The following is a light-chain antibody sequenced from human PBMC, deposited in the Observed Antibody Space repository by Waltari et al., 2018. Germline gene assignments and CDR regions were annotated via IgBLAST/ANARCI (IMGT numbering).Light chain of an antibody. CDR3: LIYYGXVXV. J-gene: IGLJ2*01. CDR1: TGAXTSGNY. Sequence: QTVVTQEPSLTVSPGGTITLTXASSTGAXTSGNYPNWFQQKPGXAPRPLXYXXXNKHSXXPXRXAGSLLGGKAALTLSXVQPEDXAXYYCLIYYGXVXVFGGXTXLTVL. CDR2: XXX. V-gene: IGLV7-43*01.